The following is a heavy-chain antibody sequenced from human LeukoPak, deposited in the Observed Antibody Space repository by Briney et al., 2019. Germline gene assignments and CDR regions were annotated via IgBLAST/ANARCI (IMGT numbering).Heavy chain of an antibody. CDR2: ISYSGNT. CDR3: ARGYRPPSRGFDY. Sequence: PSETLSLTCTVFGDSMRNYYWSWIRQSPGKGLEWIGHISYSGNTNYNPSLKSRVTISIDTSRNQFSLNLYSVTASDTALYYCARGYRPPSRGFDYWGQGTPVTVSS. V-gene: IGHV4-59*08. D-gene: IGHD2-2*01. J-gene: IGHJ4*02. CDR1: GDSMRNYY.